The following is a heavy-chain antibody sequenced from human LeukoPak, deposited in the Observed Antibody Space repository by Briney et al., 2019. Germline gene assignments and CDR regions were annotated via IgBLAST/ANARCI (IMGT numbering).Heavy chain of an antibody. CDR3: ARDRPPGTHYYYYGMDV. Sequence: SETLSLTCTVSGGSTSSGGYYWSWIRQHPGKGLEWIGYIYYSGSTYYNPSLKSRVTISVDTSKNQFSLKLSSVTAADTAVYYCARDRPPGTHYYYYGMDVWGQGTTVTVSS. V-gene: IGHV4-31*03. CDR2: IYYSGST. J-gene: IGHJ6*02. CDR1: GGSTSSGGYY.